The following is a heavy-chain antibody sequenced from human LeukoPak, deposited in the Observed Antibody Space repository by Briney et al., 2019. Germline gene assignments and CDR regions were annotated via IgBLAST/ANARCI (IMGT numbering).Heavy chain of an antibody. CDR3: AKSFYYDRSGSYVNHQFDH. D-gene: IGHD3-22*01. V-gene: IGHV3-23*01. J-gene: IGHJ4*02. Sequence: PGGSLRLSCAASGFTFSSFAMSWVHQAPGKGLEWVSAISGSGGSTYYADSVKGRFTISRDNSKNTLHLQMNSLRAEEKAAYSCAKSFYYDRSGSYVNHQFDHWGLGTLVTVSS. CDR2: ISGSGGST. CDR1: GFTFSSFA.